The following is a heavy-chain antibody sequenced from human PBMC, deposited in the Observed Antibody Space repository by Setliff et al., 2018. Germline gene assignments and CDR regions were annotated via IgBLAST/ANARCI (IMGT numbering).Heavy chain of an antibody. D-gene: IGHD5-18*01. Sequence: GASVNVSCKTSGYTFTDFYIHWVRQAPGRGLEWMGWINPNSGGTHSAPNFQGRVTKTGDTSITTAYMELSRLTSDDTAVYYCARFSGHNYGSFDSWGQGTLVTVSS. CDR1: GYTFTDFY. CDR2: INPNSGGT. J-gene: IGHJ4*02. V-gene: IGHV1-2*02. CDR3: ARFSGHNYGSFDS.